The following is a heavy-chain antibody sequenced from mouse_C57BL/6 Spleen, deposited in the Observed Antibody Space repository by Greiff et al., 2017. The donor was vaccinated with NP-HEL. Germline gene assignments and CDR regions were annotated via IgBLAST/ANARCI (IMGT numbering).Heavy chain of an antibody. Sequence: QVHVKQPGAELVQPGASVKLSCKASGYTFTSYWMHWVKQRPGRGLEWIGRIDPNRGGTKYNEKFKSKATLTVDKPSSTAYMQLSSLTSEDSAVYYGAREGRDYYGSSFDYWGRGTTLTVSS. J-gene: IGHJ2*01. V-gene: IGHV1-72*01. CDR2: IDPNRGGT. CDR3: AREGRDYYGSSFDY. D-gene: IGHD1-1*01. CDR1: GYTFTSYW.